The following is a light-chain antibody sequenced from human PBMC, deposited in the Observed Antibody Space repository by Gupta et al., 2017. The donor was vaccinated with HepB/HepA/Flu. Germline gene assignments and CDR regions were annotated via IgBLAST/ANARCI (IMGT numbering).Light chain of an antibody. J-gene: IGLJ1*01. CDR2: DVN. Sequence: QSALTQPHSVSGSPGQSVTISCTGTSSDVGGYNSVSWYQQHPGKAPKLMIYDVNKRPSGVPDRFSGSKSGNTASLTISGLQAEDEADYHCCSYAGDSSYVFGSGTKVTVL. V-gene: IGLV2-11*01. CDR3: CSYAGDSSYV. CDR1: SSDVGGYNS.